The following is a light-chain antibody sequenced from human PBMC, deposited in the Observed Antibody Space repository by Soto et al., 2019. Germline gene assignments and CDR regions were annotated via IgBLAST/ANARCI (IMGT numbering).Light chain of an antibody. V-gene: IGKV3-15*01. CDR1: QSVRSN. Sequence: EIVITQSPFTLSVSPGERASLSCRASQSVRSNLAWYQQKPGQAPSLLIYGAFTRATGIPDRFSGSGSGTDFTLTISRLEPEDFAVYYCQQYNHWWAFGQGTKVDIK. CDR2: GAF. J-gene: IGKJ1*01. CDR3: QQYNHWWA.